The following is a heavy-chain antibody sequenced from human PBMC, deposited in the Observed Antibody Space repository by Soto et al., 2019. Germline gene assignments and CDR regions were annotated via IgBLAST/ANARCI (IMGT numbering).Heavy chain of an antibody. Sequence: SVKVDAKASGDPFSSSAITLGRQENEQGLEWMGGIIPIFGTANYAQKFQGRVTITADESTSTAYMELSSLRSEDTAVYYCAIILTGYSGYYYGMDVWGQGTTVTVSS. CDR3: AIILTGYSGYYYGMDV. D-gene: IGHD3-9*01. CDR1: GDPFSSSA. V-gene: IGHV1-69*13. CDR2: IIPIFGTA. J-gene: IGHJ6*02.